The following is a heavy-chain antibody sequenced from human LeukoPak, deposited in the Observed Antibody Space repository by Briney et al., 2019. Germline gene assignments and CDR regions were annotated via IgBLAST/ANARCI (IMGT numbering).Heavy chain of an antibody. CDR3: ARDKLAV. Sequence: SVKVSCKASGYAVTSYYMHWVRQAPGQGLEWMGGIIPIFGTANYAQKFQGRVTITADESTSTAYMELSSLRSEDTAVYYCARDKLAVWGQGTTVTVSS. CDR1: GYAVTSYY. J-gene: IGHJ6*02. CDR2: IIPIFGTA. V-gene: IGHV1-69*13.